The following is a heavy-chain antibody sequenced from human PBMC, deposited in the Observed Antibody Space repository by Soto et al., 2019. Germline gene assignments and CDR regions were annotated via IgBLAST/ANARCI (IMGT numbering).Heavy chain of an antibody. CDR1: GGSITSSNYH. D-gene: IGHD2-2*01. CDR3: SRLTNARPGDD. Sequence: TLSLTCTVSGGSITSSNYHWGWSRQPPGKGLEWIGTIYYSGNTYYNPSLKSRVTMSMDASKNQFSLTLSSVAVADTAVYYCSRLTNARPGDDWGQGTLVTVSS. CDR2: IYYSGNT. V-gene: IGHV4-39*01. J-gene: IGHJ4*02.